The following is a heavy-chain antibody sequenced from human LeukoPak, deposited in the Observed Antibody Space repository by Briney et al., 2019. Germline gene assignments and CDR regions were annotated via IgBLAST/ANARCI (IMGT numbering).Heavy chain of an antibody. Sequence: ASVKVSCKASGCTFTAYYMHWVRQAPGQGLEWMGWINPNSGDANSSQKLQDRVTLTRDTSISTAYMELSSLTSDDTAVYYCARAYGSGTSYHPDYWGQGTLVTVSS. V-gene: IGHV1-2*02. J-gene: IGHJ4*02. CDR3: ARAYGSGTSYHPDY. CDR2: INPNSGDA. D-gene: IGHD3-10*01. CDR1: GCTFTAYY.